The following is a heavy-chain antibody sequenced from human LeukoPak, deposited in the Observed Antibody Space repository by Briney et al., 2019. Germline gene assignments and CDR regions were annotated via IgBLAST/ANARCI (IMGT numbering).Heavy chain of an antibody. D-gene: IGHD6-6*01. CDR1: GGSISNYY. Sequence: SETLSLTCTVSGGSISNYYWSWIRQPPGKGLEWIGYIYYSGSTNYNPSLKSRVTILVDTSNNKSSLKLSSVTAADTAVYFCARDWGVEARPSYMDVWGKGTTVTVSS. J-gene: IGHJ6*03. V-gene: IGHV4-59*01. CDR3: ARDWGVEARPSYMDV. CDR2: IYYSGST.